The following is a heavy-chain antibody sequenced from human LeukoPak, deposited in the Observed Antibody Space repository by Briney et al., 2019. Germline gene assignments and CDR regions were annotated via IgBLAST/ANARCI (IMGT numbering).Heavy chain of an antibody. CDR3: ANSLYYYGSGSYYGGGEFDY. CDR2: IRYDGSNK. V-gene: IGHV3-30*02. D-gene: IGHD3-10*01. CDR1: GFTFSSYG. J-gene: IGHJ4*02. Sequence: PGGSLRLSCAASGFTFSSYGMHWVRQAPGKGLEWVAFIRYDGSNKYYADSVKGRFTISRDNSKNTLYLQMNSLRAEDTAVYCCANSLYYYGSGSYYGGGEFDYWGQGTLVTVSS.